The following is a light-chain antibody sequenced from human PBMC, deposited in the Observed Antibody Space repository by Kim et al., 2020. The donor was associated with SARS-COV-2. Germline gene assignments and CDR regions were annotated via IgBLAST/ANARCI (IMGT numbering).Light chain of an antibody. CDR2: AAS. CDR3: QQSYITPFT. Sequence: DIQMTQSPSSLSASVGDRVTITCRTSQSISSHLNWYHQKPGRAPKLLISAASTLQGGVPSRFSGSGSETDFTLTISSLQPEDFATYFCQQSYITPFTLGPGTKVDIK. V-gene: IGKV1-39*01. J-gene: IGKJ3*01. CDR1: QSISSH.